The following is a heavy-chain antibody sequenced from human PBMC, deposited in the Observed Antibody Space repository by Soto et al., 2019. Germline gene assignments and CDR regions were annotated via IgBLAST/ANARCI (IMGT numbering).Heavy chain of an antibody. J-gene: IGHJ4*02. CDR3: ARAGDGYNRLDY. V-gene: IGHV3-11*06. D-gene: IGHD2-21*02. CDR1: GFTFSDYY. CDR2: SSNSGTFS. Sequence: GGTLRLSCEASGFTFSDYYIIWIRQAPGKGLEWISYSSNSGTFSRYADSVKGRFSISRDNTKNLLYLQMNSLRDEDTAVYYCARAGDGYNRLDYWGPGTPVTVSS.